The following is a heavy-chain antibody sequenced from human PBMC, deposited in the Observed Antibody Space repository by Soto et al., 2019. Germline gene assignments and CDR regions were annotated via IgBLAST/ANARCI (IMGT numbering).Heavy chain of an antibody. D-gene: IGHD6-6*01. V-gene: IGHV3-48*02. CDR3: GRPEYSSSSYGMDV. J-gene: IGHJ6*02. CDR1: GFTFSSYS. CDR2: ISSSSSTI. Sequence: EVQLVESGGGLVQPGGSLRLSCAASGFTFSSYSMNWVRQAPGKGLEWVSYISSSSSTIYYADSVKGRFTISRDNAKNSLYLQMNSLRDEDRGVCYCGRPEYSSSSYGMDVWGQGTTVTVSS.